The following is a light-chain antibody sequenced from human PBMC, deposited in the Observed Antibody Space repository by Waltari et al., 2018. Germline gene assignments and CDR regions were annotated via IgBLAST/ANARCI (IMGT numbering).Light chain of an antibody. CDR3: MQALQTPLT. V-gene: IGKV2-28*01. J-gene: IGKJ4*01. CDR2: FGS. Sequence: DIAMIQSPLSLPVNPGESASISCRSSQSLLHSNGYNYLDWYLQKPGQSPQLLIYFGSNRASGVPDRFSGSGSGTDFTLKISRVEAEDVGVYYCMQALQTPLTFGGGTRVEIK. CDR1: QSLLHSNGYNY.